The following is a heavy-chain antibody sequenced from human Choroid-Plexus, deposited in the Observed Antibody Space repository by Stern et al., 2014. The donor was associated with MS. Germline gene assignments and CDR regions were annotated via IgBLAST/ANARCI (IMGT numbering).Heavy chain of an antibody. V-gene: IGHV3-30*18. Sequence: QVQLVEPGGGVVQPGRPLRLSCVASGFTLGSCAMHWVRQAPGKGLEWVAGVSYDGSNKYYADSVKGRFTISRDNSQNTLYMQMSSLRPEDTAVYYCAKDRQYLTYFFDHWGQGSLVTVSS. CDR1: GFTLGSCA. D-gene: IGHD2/OR15-2a*01. CDR2: VSYDGSNK. CDR3: AKDRQYLTYFFDH. J-gene: IGHJ5*02.